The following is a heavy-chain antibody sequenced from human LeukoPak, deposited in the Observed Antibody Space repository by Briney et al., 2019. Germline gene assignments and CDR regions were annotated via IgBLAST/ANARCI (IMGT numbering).Heavy chain of an antibody. J-gene: IGHJ6*03. CDR1: GFTFSSYW. V-gene: IGHV3-7*01. CDR2: IKQDGSEK. Sequence: GGSLRLSCAASGFTFSSYWMSWVRQAPGKGLEWVANIKQDGSEKYYVDSVKGRFTTSRDNAKNSLYLQMNSLRAEDTAVYYCARWSGYYYYYYYMDVWGKGTTVTVSS. CDR3: ARWSGYYYYYYYMDV. D-gene: IGHD3-3*01.